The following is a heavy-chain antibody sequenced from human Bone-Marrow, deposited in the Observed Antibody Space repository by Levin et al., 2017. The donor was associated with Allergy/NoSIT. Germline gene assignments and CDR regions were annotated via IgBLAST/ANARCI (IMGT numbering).Heavy chain of an antibody. Sequence: PGGSLRLSCTASGFTFSDYFMSWIRQVPGKGLEWLAFISSSSNNILYVDSVKGRFTISRDNTKNSLYLNMSSLRAEDTAVYYCATSRVFDYWGQGTVVTVSS. V-gene: IGHV3-11*01. J-gene: IGHJ4*02. CDR3: ATSRVFDY. CDR2: ISSSSNNI. CDR1: GFTFSDYF.